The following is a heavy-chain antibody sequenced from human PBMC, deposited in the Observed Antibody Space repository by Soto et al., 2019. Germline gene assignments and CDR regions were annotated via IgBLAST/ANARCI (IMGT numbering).Heavy chain of an antibody. Sequence: GGSLRLSCAASGFDFSTHWMHWVRQAPGKGLEWVARIDDDGSSTRYADSVKGRFTISGDNAKNIVYLEMTSLRTEDTAVYFCARRLELPLGASLYYYGMDVWGQGTTVTVSS. V-gene: IGHV3-74*01. CDR2: IDDDGSST. J-gene: IGHJ6*02. D-gene: IGHD1-7*01. CDR1: GFDFSTHW. CDR3: ARRLELPLGASLYYYGMDV.